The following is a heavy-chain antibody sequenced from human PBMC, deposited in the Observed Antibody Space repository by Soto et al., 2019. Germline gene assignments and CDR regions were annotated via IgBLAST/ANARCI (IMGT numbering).Heavy chain of an antibody. CDR1: GDSLSSGVYY. Sequence: QERLQESGPGLVRPSQTLSLTCSVSGDSLSSGVYYWNGIRQRPGTGVEWIGYLYYSGITYYNPSLQRRVSMSIDRSKRQFSLKLSSVTVADTAVYYCSRAPPYHKVNWFDPWGEGILVTVSS. CDR2: LYYSGIT. J-gene: IGHJ5*02. CDR3: SRAPPYHKVNWFDP. V-gene: IGHV4-30-4*01.